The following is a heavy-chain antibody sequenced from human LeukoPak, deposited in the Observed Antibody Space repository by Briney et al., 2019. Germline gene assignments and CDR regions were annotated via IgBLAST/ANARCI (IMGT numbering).Heavy chain of an antibody. J-gene: IGHJ4*02. CDR1: EFTFSVYW. D-gene: IGHD5-24*01. Sequence: GGSLRLSCEASEFTFSVYWMSWVRQAPGRGLEWVANIKEDGSGRDYVDSVKGRFTISRDNAKNSLYLQMNSLRVEDTAVYYCARHAGYILDYWGQGTLVTVSS. CDR2: IKEDGSGR. V-gene: IGHV3-7*01. CDR3: ARHAGYILDY.